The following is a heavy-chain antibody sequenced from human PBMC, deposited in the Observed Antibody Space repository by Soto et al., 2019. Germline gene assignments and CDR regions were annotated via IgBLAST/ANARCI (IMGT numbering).Heavy chain of an antibody. Sequence: QLQLQESGPGLVKPSETLSLTCTVSGGSISYSSYYWGWIRQPPGKGLEWIGSIYYSGSTYFNPSLKSRVTISVDTSKNQFSLKLSSVTAADTAVYYCAKLAYCTSTSCYEYFYYGMDVWGQGTTVTVSS. J-gene: IGHJ6*02. CDR2: IYYSGST. D-gene: IGHD2-2*01. V-gene: IGHV4-39*01. CDR3: AKLAYCTSTSCYEYFYYGMDV. CDR1: GGSISYSSYY.